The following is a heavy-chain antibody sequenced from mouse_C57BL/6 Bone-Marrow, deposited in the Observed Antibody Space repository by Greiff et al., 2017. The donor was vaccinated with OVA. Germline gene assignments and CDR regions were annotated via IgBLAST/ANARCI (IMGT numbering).Heavy chain of an antibody. J-gene: IGHJ2*01. CDR1: GYTFTSYW. CDR2: IYPGNGDT. CDR3: TRYDGYYVDYFDY. D-gene: IGHD2-3*01. Sequence: EVQLQQSGTVLARPGASVKMSCKTSGYTFTSYWMHWVKQRPGQGLEWIGAIYPGNGDTSYNQKFKGKAKLTAVTSASTAYMELSSLTNEDSAVYYCTRYDGYYVDYFDYWGKGTTLTVSS. V-gene: IGHV1-5*01.